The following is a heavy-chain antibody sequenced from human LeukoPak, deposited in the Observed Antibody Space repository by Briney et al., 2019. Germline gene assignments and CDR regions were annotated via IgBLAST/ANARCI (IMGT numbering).Heavy chain of an antibody. V-gene: IGHV3-33*06. CDR1: GLTFSSYG. CDR3: AKDHIKRKEAAGTHWRWFDP. Sequence: TGGSLRLSCAASGLTFSSYGMHWVRQAPGKGLVWVAVIWYDGSNKYYADSVKGRFTISRDNSKNTLYLQMNSLRAEDTAVYYCAKDHIKRKEAAGTHWRWFDPWGQGTLVTVSS. CDR2: IWYDGSNK. D-gene: IGHD6-13*01. J-gene: IGHJ5*02.